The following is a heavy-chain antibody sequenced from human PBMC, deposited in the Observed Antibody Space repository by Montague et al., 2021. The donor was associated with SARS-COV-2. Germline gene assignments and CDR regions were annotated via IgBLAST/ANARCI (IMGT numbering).Heavy chain of an antibody. J-gene: IGHJ3*02. Sequence: SETLSLTCTVSGGSISSNNYYWAWIRQPPGKGLEWIGSIYDSGSTYYNPSLKSRVTISVDTSKNHSSLKLNSVTAADTAVYYCARRGRKLLPVATTIGGFDIWGQGTMVTVSS. CDR3: ARRGRKLLPVATTIGGFDI. CDR2: IYDSGST. D-gene: IGHD5-12*01. V-gene: IGHV4-39*02. CDR1: GGSISSNNYY.